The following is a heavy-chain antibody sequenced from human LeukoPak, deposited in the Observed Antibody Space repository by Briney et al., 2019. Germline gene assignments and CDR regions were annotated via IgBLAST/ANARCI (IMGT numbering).Heavy chain of an antibody. D-gene: IGHD3-9*01. J-gene: IGHJ4*02. CDR1: GFTLSSFG. CDR2: ISGSSGRT. Sequence: GGSLRLSCAVSGFTLSSFGMSWVRQAPGKGLEWVSAISGSSGRTYYADAVKGRFTVSRDISKNTVSLQMNRLRADDTAMYHCAKDRFYDILTGYPDYWGQGTLVTVSS. V-gene: IGHV3-23*01. CDR3: AKDRFYDILTGYPDY.